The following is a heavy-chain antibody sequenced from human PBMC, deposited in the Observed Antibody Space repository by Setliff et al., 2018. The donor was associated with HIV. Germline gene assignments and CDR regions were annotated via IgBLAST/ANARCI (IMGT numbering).Heavy chain of an antibody. CDR1: GGPVTSSSYF. Sequence: PSETLSLTCTVSGGPVTSSSYFWGWVRQPPGKGLEWIGSIYHSGTIYYNPSLKSRITISVDTSKNQFSLKLRSVTAADTAVYYCASSRSLFGEEYFHHWGQGTLVTVSS. CDR3: ASSRSLFGEEYFHH. CDR2: IYHSGTI. J-gene: IGHJ1*01. V-gene: IGHV4-39*01. D-gene: IGHD3-10*02.